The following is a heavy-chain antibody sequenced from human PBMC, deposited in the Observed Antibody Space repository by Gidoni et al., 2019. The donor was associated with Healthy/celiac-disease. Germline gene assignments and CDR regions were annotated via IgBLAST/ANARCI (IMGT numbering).Heavy chain of an antibody. Sequence: EVQLVESGVGLVQPGGSLRLSCAASGFTFSSYSMNWFRQEPGKGLEWVSYISSSSSTIYYADSVKGRFTISRDNAKNSLYLQMNSLRDEDTAVYYCARSKNYGDYRDYWGQGTLVTVSS. CDR1: GFTFSSYS. CDR3: ARSKNYGDYRDY. V-gene: IGHV3-48*02. CDR2: ISSSSSTI. D-gene: IGHD4-17*01. J-gene: IGHJ4*02.